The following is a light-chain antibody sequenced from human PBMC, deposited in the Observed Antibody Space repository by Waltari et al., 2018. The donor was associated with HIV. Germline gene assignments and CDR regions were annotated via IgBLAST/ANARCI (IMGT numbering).Light chain of an antibody. CDR3: CSYAGTSTYVA. Sequence: QSALTQPASVSGSPGQSITISCPGTSSDVGSYNLVSWYQQHPGKAPKLTIYKVSKRPSGVSNRFQGSKSGNTASLTISGLQAEDEADYYCCSYAGTSTYVAFGGGTKLTVL. CDR2: KVS. CDR1: SSDVGSYNL. J-gene: IGLJ2*01. V-gene: IGLV2-23*02.